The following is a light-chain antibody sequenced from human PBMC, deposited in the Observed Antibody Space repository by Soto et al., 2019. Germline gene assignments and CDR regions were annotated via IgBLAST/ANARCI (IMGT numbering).Light chain of an antibody. Sequence: QSVLTQPRSVSGSPGQSVTISCTGTSSDVGGYNYVSWYQQHPGKAPKLMIYDVSKRPSGVPERFSGAKSGNTASLTISGSKAEDEADYSWCSYAGSYTVVFGGGTKLTVL. CDR1: SSDVGGYNY. V-gene: IGLV2-11*01. J-gene: IGLJ2*01. CDR3: CSYAGSYTVV. CDR2: DVS.